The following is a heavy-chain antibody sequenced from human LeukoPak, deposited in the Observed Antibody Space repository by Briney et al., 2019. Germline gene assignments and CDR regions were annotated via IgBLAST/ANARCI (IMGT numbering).Heavy chain of an antibody. J-gene: IGHJ4*02. CDR3: ARHGYCTTTSCYGDNDY. D-gene: IGHD2-2*03. V-gene: IGHV5-10-1*01. Sequence: GESLKISCKGSGYSFTSYWISWVRQMPGKGREWRGRIDPTDSYTNYNPSFQGHVTMSVDRSISTVYLQWSSLRASDTAMYYCARHGYCTTTSCYGDNDYWGQGTLVTVSS. CDR1: GYSFTSYW. CDR2: IDPTDSYT.